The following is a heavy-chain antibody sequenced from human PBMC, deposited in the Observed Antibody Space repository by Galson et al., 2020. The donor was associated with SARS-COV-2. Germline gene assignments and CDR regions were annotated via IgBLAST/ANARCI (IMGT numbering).Heavy chain of an antibody. Sequence: GESLKISCKASGYSFNRDWIGWVRQMPGKGLEWMGIIYPGDSETRYRLSFQGQVTMSADKSTNTAYLQWSSLKASDTAMYYCARVRSGNYIYDYWGQGTLVTVSS. V-gene: IGHV5-51*01. CDR2: IYPGDSET. D-gene: IGHD1-26*01. J-gene: IGHJ4*02. CDR3: ARVRSGNYIYDY. CDR1: GYSFNRDW.